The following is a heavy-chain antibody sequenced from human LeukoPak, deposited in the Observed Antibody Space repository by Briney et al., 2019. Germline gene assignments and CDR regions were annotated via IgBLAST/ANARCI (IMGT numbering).Heavy chain of an antibody. CDR1: GFTFTSSA. CDR2: IVVGSGNT. D-gene: IGHD3-10*01. V-gene: IGHV1-58*02. CDR3: AADLTRYGSGSYLHYYYYMDV. Sequence: PSVKVSCKASGFTFTSSAMQWVRQARGQRLEWIGWIVVGSGNTNYAQKFQERVTITRDMSTSTAYMELSSLRSEDTAVYYCAADLTRYGSGSYLHYYYYMDVWGKGTTVTVSS. J-gene: IGHJ6*03.